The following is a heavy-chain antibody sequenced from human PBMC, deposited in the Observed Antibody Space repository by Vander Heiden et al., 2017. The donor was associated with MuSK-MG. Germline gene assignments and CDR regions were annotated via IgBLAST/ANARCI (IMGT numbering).Heavy chain of an antibody. CDR1: GFTFSSYA. CDR2: ITGSGGGT. J-gene: IGHJ6*02. Sequence: EVQLLESGGTLVQPGGSLRLSCVASGFTFSSYAMTWVRQAPGKGLELVSAITGSGGGTYYADSVKGRFSISRDNSKNTLFLQMNSLRAEDTAVYYCAKAPYQSGFGMDVWGHGTSVTVSS. V-gene: IGHV3-23*01. D-gene: IGHD6-25*01. CDR3: AKAPYQSGFGMDV.